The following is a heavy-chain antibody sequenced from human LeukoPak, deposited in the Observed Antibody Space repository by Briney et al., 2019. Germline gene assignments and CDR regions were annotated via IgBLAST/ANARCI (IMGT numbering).Heavy chain of an antibody. CDR3: ARDFQVVVAATEWFDP. CDR1: GYTFTSYA. CDR2: INPNSGGT. D-gene: IGHD2-15*01. V-gene: IGHV1-2*02. Sequence: RASVKVSCKASGYTFTSYAMNWVRQAPGQGLEWMGWINPNSGGTNYAQKFQGRVTMTRDTSISTAYMELSRLRSDDTAVYYCARDFQVVVAATEWFDPWGQGTLVTVSS. J-gene: IGHJ5*02.